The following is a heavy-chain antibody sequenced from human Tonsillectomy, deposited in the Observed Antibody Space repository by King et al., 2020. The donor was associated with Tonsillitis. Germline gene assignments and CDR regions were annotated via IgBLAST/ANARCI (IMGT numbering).Heavy chain of an antibody. CDR1: GGSIRSGGYS. V-gene: IGHV4-30-4*07. D-gene: IGHD6-13*01. CDR2: IYFSGST. CDR3: ATVGPSLASADTVGVY. Sequence: QLQESGPGLVKPSETLSLTCAVSGGSIRSGGYSWSWIRQPPGRGLEWIGYIYFSGSTYYNPSLMSRLTISVATSNNQYSLRLNSVTAADTTVYYCATVGPSLASADTVGVYWGQGCLVTAPS. J-gene: IGHJ4*02.